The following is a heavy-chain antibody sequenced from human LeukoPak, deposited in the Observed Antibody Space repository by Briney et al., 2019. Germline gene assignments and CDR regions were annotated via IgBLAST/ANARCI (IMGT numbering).Heavy chain of an antibody. D-gene: IGHD6-13*01. CDR2: ISSGGSTI. J-gene: IGHJ3*02. V-gene: IGHV3-48*03. Sequence: GGSLRLSCSTSGFTFSSYEMNWVRQAPGQGLEWVSYISSGGSTIYYADSVKGRFTISRDNAKNSLYLQMNSLRAEDTAVYYCSRWGTYSSSWLGAFDIWGQGTMVTVSS. CDR3: SRWGTYSSSWLGAFDI. CDR1: GFTFSSYE.